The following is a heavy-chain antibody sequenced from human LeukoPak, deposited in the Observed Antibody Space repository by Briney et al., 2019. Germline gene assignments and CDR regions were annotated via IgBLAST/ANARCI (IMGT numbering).Heavy chain of an antibody. J-gene: IGHJ4*02. CDR2: ISYDGSNK. CDR3: AKTVRTRWGFDY. Sequence: PGGSLRLSCAASGFTFSSYGMHWVRQAPGKGLEWVAVISYDGSNKYYEESVKGRFTISRDNSNNTLYLQMSSLRAEDTALYYCAKTVRTRWGFDYWGQGTLVTVSS. V-gene: IGHV3-30*18. CDR1: GFTFSSYG. D-gene: IGHD4-23*01.